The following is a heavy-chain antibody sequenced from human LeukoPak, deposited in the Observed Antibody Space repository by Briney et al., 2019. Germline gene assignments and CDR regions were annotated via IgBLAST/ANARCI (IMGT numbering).Heavy chain of an antibody. CDR2: FDPEDGET. CDR3: ARVRIAVAGKYYFDY. D-gene: IGHD6-19*01. Sequence: ASVKVSCKVSGYTLTELSMHWVRQAPGKGLEWMGGFDPEDGETIYAQKFQGRVTMTEDTSTDTAYMELSRLRSDDTAVYYCARVRIAVAGKYYFDYWGQGTLVTVSS. V-gene: IGHV1-24*01. CDR1: GYTLTELS. J-gene: IGHJ4*02.